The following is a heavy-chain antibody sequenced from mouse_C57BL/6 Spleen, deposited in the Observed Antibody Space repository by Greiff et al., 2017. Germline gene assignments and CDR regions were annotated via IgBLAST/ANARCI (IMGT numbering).Heavy chain of an antibody. CDR3: ARYNGNYVFAY. J-gene: IGHJ3*01. CDR1: GFTFTDYY. V-gene: IGHV7-3*01. D-gene: IGHD2-1*01. Sequence: EVHLVESGGGLVQPGGSLSLSCAASGFTFTDYYMSWVRQPPGKALEWLGFIRNKANGYTTEYSASVKGRFTISRDNSQSILYLQMNALRAEDSATYYCARYNGNYVFAYWGQGTLVTVSA. CDR2: IRNKANGYTT.